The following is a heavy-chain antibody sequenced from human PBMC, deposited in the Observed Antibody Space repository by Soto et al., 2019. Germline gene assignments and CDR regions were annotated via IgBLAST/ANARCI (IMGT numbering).Heavy chain of an antibody. D-gene: IGHD2-21*02. Sequence: SETLSLTCAVSGYSIRNGYYWGWIRQPPGKGLEWIGTIYHSGSTYYNPSLKSRVTISVDASENHFSLKLSSVTAADTAVYYCARVGNYCGGDCYSPPPWGQGTLVPVSS. CDR3: ARVGNYCGGDCYSPPP. V-gene: IGHV4-38-2*01. CDR1: GYSIRNGYY. CDR2: IYHSGST. J-gene: IGHJ5*02.